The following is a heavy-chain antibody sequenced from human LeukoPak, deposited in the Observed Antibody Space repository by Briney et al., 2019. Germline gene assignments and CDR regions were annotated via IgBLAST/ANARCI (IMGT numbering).Heavy chain of an antibody. Sequence: PSETLSLTCAVYGGSFSGYYWSWIRQPPGKGLEWIGYIYYSGSTNYNPSLKSRVTISVDTSKNQFSLKLSSVTAADTAVYYCASSRRADFDYWGQGTLVTVSS. CDR1: GGSFSGYY. CDR3: ASSRRADFDY. CDR2: IYYSGST. J-gene: IGHJ4*02. D-gene: IGHD4-17*01. V-gene: IGHV4-59*12.